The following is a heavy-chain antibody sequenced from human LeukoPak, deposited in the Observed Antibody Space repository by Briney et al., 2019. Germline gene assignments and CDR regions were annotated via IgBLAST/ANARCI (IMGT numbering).Heavy chain of an antibody. V-gene: IGHV4-30-4*01. CDR2: MYYSGST. CDR1: GGSISSGDYY. CDR3: ARPYYYDSRIDS. J-gene: IGHJ5*01. D-gene: IGHD3-22*01. Sequence: PSETLSLTCTVSGGSISSGDYYWSWIRQPPGKGLEWIAYMYYSGSTYYNPSLKSRVTMSADTSKNQFSLKLSSVTAADTAVYYCARPYYYDSRIDSWGQGTLVTVSS.